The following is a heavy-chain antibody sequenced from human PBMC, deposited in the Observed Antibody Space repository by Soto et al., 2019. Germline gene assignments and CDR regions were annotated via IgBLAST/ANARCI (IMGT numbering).Heavy chain of an antibody. Sequence: SVKVSCKASGGTFSSYAISWVRQAPGQGLEWMGGIIPMFDTTNYAQKLQGRVTITADKSTSTAYMELTSLRSEDTAVYYCARMVYSGYVYFAYWGQGTLVSVSS. V-gene: IGHV1-69*06. CDR3: ARMVYSGYVYFAY. D-gene: IGHD5-12*01. CDR1: GGTFSSYA. CDR2: IIPMFDTT. J-gene: IGHJ4*02.